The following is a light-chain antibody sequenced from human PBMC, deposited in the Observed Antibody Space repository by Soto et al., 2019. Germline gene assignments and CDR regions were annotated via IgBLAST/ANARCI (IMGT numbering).Light chain of an antibody. Sequence: DIQMTQSASSLSPSVGDRVTITVRASQSISSYLSWYQQKPGKAPKLLINVASTLQSGVPSRFSGSGSGTDFTLAISSLQPEDFATYYCQQSSSTPQTFGGGSKVDIK. CDR2: VAS. J-gene: IGKJ4*01. V-gene: IGKV1-39*01. CDR1: QSISSY. CDR3: QQSSSTPQT.